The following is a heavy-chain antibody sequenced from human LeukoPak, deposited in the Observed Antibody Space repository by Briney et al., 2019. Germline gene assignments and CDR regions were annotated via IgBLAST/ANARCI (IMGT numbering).Heavy chain of an antibody. J-gene: IGHJ4*02. CDR3: AKVTYGSGTYGAFDS. CDR2: ISGSGDYT. CDR1: GFTFSSYW. V-gene: IGHV3-23*01. D-gene: IGHD3-10*01. Sequence: TGGSLRLSCAASGFTFSSYWMSWVRQAPGKGLEWVSTISGSGDYTYYADSVKGRFTISRDNSKNTLYLQMNSLRAEDTAVYYCAKVTYGSGTYGAFDSWGQGTLVTVSS.